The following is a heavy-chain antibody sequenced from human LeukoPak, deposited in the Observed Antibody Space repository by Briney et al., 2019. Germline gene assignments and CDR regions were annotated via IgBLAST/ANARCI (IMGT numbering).Heavy chain of an antibody. CDR3: AREAGSYDSSGYYSLYYSFDY. CDR1: GGSFSGHY. V-gene: IGHV4-34*01. CDR2: ISHTGTT. J-gene: IGHJ4*02. D-gene: IGHD3-22*01. Sequence: PSETLSLTCGVSGGSFSGHYWSWIRQPPGKGLEWIGEISHTGTTHSNPSLKSRVTISVDTPKNQFSLRLTSVTAADTAVYYCAREAGSYDSSGYYSLYYSFDYWGQGTLVTVSS.